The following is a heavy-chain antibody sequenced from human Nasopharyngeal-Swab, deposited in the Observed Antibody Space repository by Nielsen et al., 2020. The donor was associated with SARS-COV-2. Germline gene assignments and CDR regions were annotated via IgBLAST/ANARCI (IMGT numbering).Heavy chain of an antibody. Sequence: GESLKISCATSGFTFSMYSMYWVRQAPGKGLEWVSSTSSSSNYIYYGDSVKGRFTISRDNTQKSLYLEMNSLRVEDTAVYYCARLGTESYHYYSLDVWGQGTTVTVSS. CDR2: TSSSSNYI. CDR1: GFTFSMYS. J-gene: IGHJ6*02. CDR3: ARLGTESYHYYSLDV. D-gene: IGHD1-1*01. V-gene: IGHV3-21*01.